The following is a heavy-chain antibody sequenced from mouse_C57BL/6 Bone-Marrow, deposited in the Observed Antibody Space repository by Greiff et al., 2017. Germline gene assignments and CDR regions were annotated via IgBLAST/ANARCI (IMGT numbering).Heavy chain of an antibody. V-gene: IGHV14-4*01. D-gene: IGHD1-1*01. CDR3: TLITTVVPFDY. Sequence: VQLQQSGAELVRPGASVKLSCTASGFNIKDDYMHWVKQRPEQGLEWIGWIDPENGDTEYASKFQGKATITADTSSNTAYLQLSSLTSEDTAVYYCTLITTVVPFDYWGQGTTLTVSS. CDR2: IDPENGDT. CDR1: GFNIKDDY. J-gene: IGHJ2*01.